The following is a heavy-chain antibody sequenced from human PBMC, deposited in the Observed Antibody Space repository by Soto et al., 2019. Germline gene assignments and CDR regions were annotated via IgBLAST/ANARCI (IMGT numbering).Heavy chain of an antibody. Sequence: EVQLVESGGGLVKPGGSLRLSCAASGFTFSSYRMNWVRQAPGKGLEWVSSISSSSSYIYYADSVKGRFTISRDNAKNSLYLQMNSLRAEDTAVYYWARDRGIAVPGLLFAYCGQGTLVTVSS. CDR3: ARDRGIAVPGLLFAY. D-gene: IGHD6-19*01. V-gene: IGHV3-21*01. CDR1: GFTFSSYR. CDR2: ISSSSSYI. J-gene: IGHJ4*02.